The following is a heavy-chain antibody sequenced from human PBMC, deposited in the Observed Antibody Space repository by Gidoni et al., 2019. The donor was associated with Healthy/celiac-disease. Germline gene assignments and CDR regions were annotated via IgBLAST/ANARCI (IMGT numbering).Heavy chain of an antibody. D-gene: IGHD5-12*01. CDR1: GFPFDDYA. V-gene: IGHV3-9*01. J-gene: IGHJ6*02. CDR2: ISWNSGSI. Sequence: EVQLVESGGGLVQPGRSLRLSCAASGFPFDDYAMHWVRQAPGKGLEWVSGISWNSGSIGYADSVKGRFTISRDNAKNSLYLQMNSLRAEDTALYYCAKDMRPAAYSGYDLSSGMDVWGQGTTVTVSS. CDR3: AKDMRPAAYSGYDLSSGMDV.